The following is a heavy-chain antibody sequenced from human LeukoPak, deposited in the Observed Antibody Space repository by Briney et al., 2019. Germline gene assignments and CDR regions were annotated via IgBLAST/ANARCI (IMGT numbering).Heavy chain of an antibody. D-gene: IGHD3-10*01. V-gene: IGHV4-30-2*01. CDR2: IYHSGST. CDR3: ARGWGYGSGSYYNGFDY. CDR1: GGSISSGGYS. J-gene: IGHJ4*02. Sequence: SETLSLTCAVSGGSISSGGYSWSWIRQPPGMGLEWIGYIYHSGSTYYNPSLESRVTISVDRSKNQFSLKLSSVTAADTAVYYCARGWGYGSGSYYNGFDYWGQGTLVTVSS.